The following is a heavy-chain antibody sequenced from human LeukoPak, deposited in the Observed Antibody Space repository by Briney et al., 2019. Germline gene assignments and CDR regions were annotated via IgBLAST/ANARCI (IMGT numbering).Heavy chain of an antibody. CDR1: GGSFSGYC. D-gene: IGHD3-9*01. CDR2: INHSGST. V-gene: IGHV4-34*01. CDR3: ARPSTGYYDY. J-gene: IGHJ4*02. Sequence: SETLSLTCAVYGGSFSGYCWSWIRQPPGKGLEWIGEINHSGSTNYNPSLKSRVTISVDTSKNQFSLKLSSVTAADTAVYYCARPSTGYYDYWGQGTLVTVSS.